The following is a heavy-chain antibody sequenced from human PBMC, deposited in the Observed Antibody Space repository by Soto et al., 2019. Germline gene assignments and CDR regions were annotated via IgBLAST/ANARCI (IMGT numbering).Heavy chain of an antibody. V-gene: IGHV4-61*01. D-gene: IGHD1-26*01. Sequence: PSETLSLTCTVSGASVSSSNHYWSWVRQPPGKGLEWIGYVYYSGSTNSNPSLKSRVTLSLDTSRSQFSLKLNSVTAADTAVYYRVHLSGSLYHYYGLDVWGQGTTVTVSS. CDR2: VYYSGST. CDR3: VHLSGSLYHYYGLDV. CDR1: GASVSSSNHY. J-gene: IGHJ6*02.